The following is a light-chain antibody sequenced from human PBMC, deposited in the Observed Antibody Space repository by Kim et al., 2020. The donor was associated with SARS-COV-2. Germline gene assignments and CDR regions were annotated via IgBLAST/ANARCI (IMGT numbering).Light chain of an antibody. Sequence: PGATATLSCRASQTLNNKLAWSQQQPGQAPRLLIYDATTRATGVPARFIGSGSETDFTLTISSLQSEDFAVYYCQQSNDWPPLTFGQGTKVDIK. V-gene: IGKV3-15*01. J-gene: IGKJ1*01. CDR1: QTLNNK. CDR3: QQSNDWPPLT. CDR2: DAT.